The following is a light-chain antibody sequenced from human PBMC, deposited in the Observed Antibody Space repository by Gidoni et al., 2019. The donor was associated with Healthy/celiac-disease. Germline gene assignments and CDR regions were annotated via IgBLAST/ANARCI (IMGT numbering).Light chain of an antibody. CDR2: SNN. CDR3: AAWDDSLNGPV. CDR1: SSNIGSNT. J-gene: IGLJ2*01. Sequence: QSVLPQPPSASGTPAQGVTISCSGSSSNIGSNTVNWYQQLPGTAPKLLIYSNNQRPSGVPDRFSGSKSGTSASLAISGLQSEDEADYYCAAWDDSLNGPVFGGGTKLTVL. V-gene: IGLV1-44*01.